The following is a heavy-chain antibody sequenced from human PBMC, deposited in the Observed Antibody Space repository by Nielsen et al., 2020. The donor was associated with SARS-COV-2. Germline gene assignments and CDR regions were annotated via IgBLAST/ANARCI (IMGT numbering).Heavy chain of an antibody. D-gene: IGHD4-17*01. J-gene: IGHJ4*02. Sequence: SETLSLTCTVSGGSISSVDYFRSWIRQPPGKALEWIGNIYHSASTEYNPSLRSRVSISLNTSKNQFSLKLSSVTAADTAVYYCARDGLRFFDHWGQGTLVTVSS. V-gene: IGHV4-30-4*01. CDR1: GGSISSVDYF. CDR3: ARDGLRFFDH. CDR2: IYHSAST.